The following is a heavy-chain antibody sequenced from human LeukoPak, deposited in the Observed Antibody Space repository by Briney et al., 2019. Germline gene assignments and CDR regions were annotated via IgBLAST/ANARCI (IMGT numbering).Heavy chain of an antibody. J-gene: IGHJ6*03. CDR1: GDSISSGDYY. D-gene: IGHD5-12*01. CDR2: ISSSGST. CDR3: ARANPRGYDYLPWIQNYYYYMDV. V-gene: IGHV4-61*02. Sequence: PSETLSLTCTVSGDSISSGDYYWSWIRQPAGKGLEWIGRISSSGSTNYNPSLKSRVTISVDTSKNQFSLKLSSVTAADTAVYYCARANPRGYDYLPWIQNYYYYMDVWGKGTTVTVSS.